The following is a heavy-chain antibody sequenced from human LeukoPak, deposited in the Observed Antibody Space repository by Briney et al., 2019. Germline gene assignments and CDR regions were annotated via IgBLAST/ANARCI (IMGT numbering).Heavy chain of an antibody. D-gene: IGHD5-18*01. CDR3: ARRGVYTYGYEE. V-gene: IGHV4-39*01. CDR1: GGSISSSTHF. Sequence: SETLSLTCTVSGGSISSSTHFWGWIRQPPGKGLEWIGSIFYSGSTYYNPSLKSRVTISVDTSKNQFSLRLTSVTAADTAVYFCARRGVYTYGYEEWGQGTLVTVSP. J-gene: IGHJ4*02. CDR2: IFYSGST.